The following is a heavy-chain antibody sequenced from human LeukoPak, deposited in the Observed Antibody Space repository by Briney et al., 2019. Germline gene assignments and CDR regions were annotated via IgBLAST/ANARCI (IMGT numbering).Heavy chain of an antibody. CDR3: ARVEGATARPFDY. CDR1: GYTFTGYY. Sequence: ASVKVSCKASGYTFTGYYMHWVRQAPGQGREWMGRFNPNSGGTNYAQKFQGRVTMTRDTSISTAYMELSRLRSDDTAVYYCARVEGATARPFDYWGQGTLVTVSS. D-gene: IGHD6-6*01. J-gene: IGHJ4*02. CDR2: FNPNSGGT. V-gene: IGHV1-2*06.